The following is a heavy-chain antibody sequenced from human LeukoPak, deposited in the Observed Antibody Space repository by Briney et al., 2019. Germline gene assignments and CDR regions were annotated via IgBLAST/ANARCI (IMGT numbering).Heavy chain of an antibody. V-gene: IGHV4-34*01. CDR1: GGSFSGYY. CDR3: ARDLYIDSSGYDAFDI. D-gene: IGHD3-22*01. J-gene: IGHJ3*02. Sequence: PSGTLSLTCAVYGGSFSGYYWSWIRQPPGKGLEWIGEINHSGSTNYNPSLKSRVTMSVDTSKNQFSLKLSSVTAADTAVYYCARDLYIDSSGYDAFDIWGQGTMVTVSS. CDR2: INHSGST.